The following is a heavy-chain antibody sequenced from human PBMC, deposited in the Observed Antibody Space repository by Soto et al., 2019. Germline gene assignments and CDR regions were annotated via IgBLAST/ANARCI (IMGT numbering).Heavy chain of an antibody. D-gene: IGHD1-7*01. CDR2: IIPIFGTA. Sequence: GASVKVSCKASGGTFSSYAISWVRQAPGQGLEWMGGIIPIFGTANYAQKFQGRVTITADKSTSTAYMELSSLRSEDTAVYYCARGDWNYGVGYYFDYWGQGTLVTVSS. CDR3: ARGDWNYGVGYYFDY. V-gene: IGHV1-69*06. J-gene: IGHJ4*02. CDR1: GGTFSSYA.